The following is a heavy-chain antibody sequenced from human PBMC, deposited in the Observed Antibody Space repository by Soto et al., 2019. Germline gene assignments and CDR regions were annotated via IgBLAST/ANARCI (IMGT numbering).Heavy chain of an antibody. J-gene: IGHJ5*02. V-gene: IGHV4-4*07. Sequence: ETLSLTCTVSGASISGYYWSWIRKSAGKGLEWIGRIYATGTTDYNPSLKSRVMMSVDTSKKQFSLKLRSVTAADTAVYYCVRDGTKTLRDWFDPWGQGISVTVSS. CDR2: IYATGTT. CDR1: GASISGYY. D-gene: IGHD1-1*01. CDR3: VRDGTKTLRDWFDP.